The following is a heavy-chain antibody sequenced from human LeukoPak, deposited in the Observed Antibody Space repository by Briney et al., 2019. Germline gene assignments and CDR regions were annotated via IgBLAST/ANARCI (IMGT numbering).Heavy chain of an antibody. V-gene: IGHV3-43*02. CDR2: ISGDGGRT. CDR1: GFTRDDYA. D-gene: IGHD6-19*01. CDR3: ARESGTSGWYDY. Sequence: GGSLRLSCAASGFTRDDYAIHWVPQAPGKGLEWVSLISGDGGRTFYADCVRGRFTISRDNNRKSLSLQMSSLRSEDIALYYCARESGTSGWYDYWGQGTLVTVSS. J-gene: IGHJ4*02.